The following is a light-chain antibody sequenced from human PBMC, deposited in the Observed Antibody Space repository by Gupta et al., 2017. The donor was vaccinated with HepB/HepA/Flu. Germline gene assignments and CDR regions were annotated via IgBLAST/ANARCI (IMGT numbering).Light chain of an antibody. V-gene: IGKV3-20*01. J-gene: IGKJ2*01. CDR1: QNVKSNY. CDR2: GAS. CDR3: QQDDMSPT. Sequence: EIVLTPSPGTLSLSPGERATLSCRASQNVKSNYLAWYQQKLGQAPRLLIYGASTRATGVPDRFSGSGSGTDFSLTISRLEPEDFAVYFCQQDDMSPTFGQGTKLVIK.